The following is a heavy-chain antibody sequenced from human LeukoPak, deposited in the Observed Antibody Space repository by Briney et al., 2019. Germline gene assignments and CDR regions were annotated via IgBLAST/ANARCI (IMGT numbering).Heavy chain of an antibody. J-gene: IGHJ6*02. V-gene: IGHV1-18*01. D-gene: IGHD6-19*01. CDR2: ISAYNGNT. CDR1: GYTFTSYG. Sequence: EALVTVSCKASGYTFTSYGISWVRQAPGQGLEWMGWISAYNGNTNYAQKLQGRVTITTDTSTSTAYMELRSLRSDGTAVYYCARLVAVAGARNYYYYYGMDVWGQGTTVTVSS. CDR3: ARLVAVAGARNYYYYYGMDV.